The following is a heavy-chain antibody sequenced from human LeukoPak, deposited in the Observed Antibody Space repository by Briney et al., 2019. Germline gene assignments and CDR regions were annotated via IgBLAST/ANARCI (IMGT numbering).Heavy chain of an antibody. V-gene: IGHV4-34*01. Sequence: SETLSLTCAVYGGSFSGYYWSWIRQPPGKGLEWIGEINHSGSTNYNPSLKSRVTISVDTSKNQFSLKLSSVTAADTAVYYCARGGQNNWVSFDYWGQGTLVTVSS. CDR1: GGSFSGYY. CDR2: INHSGST. CDR3: ARGGQNNWVSFDY. J-gene: IGHJ4*02. D-gene: IGHD1-20*01.